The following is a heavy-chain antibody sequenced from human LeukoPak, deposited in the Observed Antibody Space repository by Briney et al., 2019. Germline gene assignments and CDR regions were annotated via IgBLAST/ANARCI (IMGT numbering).Heavy chain of an antibody. CDR3: ARGVVPAAISWFDP. J-gene: IGHJ5*02. CDR2: ISSSSSYI. Sequence: GGSLRLSCAASGFTFSSYSINWVRQAPGKGLEWVSSISSSSSYIYYADSVKGRFTISRDNAKNSLYLQMNSLRAEDTAVYYCARGVVPAAISWFDPWGQGTLVTVSS. CDR1: GFTFSSYS. D-gene: IGHD2-2*02. V-gene: IGHV3-21*01.